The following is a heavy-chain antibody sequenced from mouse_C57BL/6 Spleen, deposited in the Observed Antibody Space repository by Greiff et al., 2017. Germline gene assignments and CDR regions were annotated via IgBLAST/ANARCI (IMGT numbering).Heavy chain of an antibody. CDR1: GYAFSSSW. J-gene: IGHJ2*01. CDR3: AIDYDPFDY. CDR2: IYPGDGDT. Sequence: QVQLQQSGPEQVKPGASVKISCKASGYAFSSSWMNWVKQRPGKGLEWIGRIYPGDGDTNYNGKFKGKATLTADKSSSTAYMQLSSLTSEDSAVYFCAIDYDPFDYWGQGTTRTVSS. V-gene: IGHV1-82*01. D-gene: IGHD2-4*01.